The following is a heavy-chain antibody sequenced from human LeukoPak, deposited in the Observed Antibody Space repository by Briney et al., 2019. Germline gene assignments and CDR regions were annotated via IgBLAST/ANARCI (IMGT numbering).Heavy chain of an antibody. V-gene: IGHV4-34*01. CDR2: INHSGST. CDR3: ARGSTSTNWLDP. Sequence: PSETLSLTCAVYGGSFSGYYWSWIRQPPGKGLEWIGEINHSGSTSCIPSLKSRVTISVDTSKNQFSLKLSSVTAADTAVYYCARGSTSTNWLDPWGQGTLVTVSS. D-gene: IGHD2-2*01. CDR1: GGSFSGYY. J-gene: IGHJ5*02.